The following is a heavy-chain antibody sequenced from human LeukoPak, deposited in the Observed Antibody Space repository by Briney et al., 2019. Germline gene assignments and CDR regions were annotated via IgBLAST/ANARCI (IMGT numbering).Heavy chain of an antibody. D-gene: IGHD6-13*01. Sequence: ASVKVSCKASGYTFTSYDINWVRQATGQGLEWMGWMNPNSGNTGYAQKFQGRVTMTRNTSISTAYMELSSLRSEDTAVYYCARGGDVSIAAAHDYWGQGTLLTVSS. V-gene: IGHV1-8*01. J-gene: IGHJ4*02. CDR1: GYTFTSYD. CDR3: ARGGDVSIAAAHDY. CDR2: MNPNSGNT.